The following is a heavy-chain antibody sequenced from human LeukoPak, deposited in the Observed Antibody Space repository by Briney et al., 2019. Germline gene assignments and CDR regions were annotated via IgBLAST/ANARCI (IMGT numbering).Heavy chain of an antibody. D-gene: IGHD6-19*01. V-gene: IGHV1-18*01. Sequence: ASVKVSCKGSGYTFTKFGISWVRQAPGQGLEWMGWISTYNGDTKYAQKLQGRVTMTRDTSTNTAYMELRSLRSDDTAVYYCARMESTGVAVAVENDYWGQGTLVTVSS. CDR3: ARMESTGVAVAVENDY. J-gene: IGHJ4*02. CDR1: GYTFTKFG. CDR2: ISTYNGDT.